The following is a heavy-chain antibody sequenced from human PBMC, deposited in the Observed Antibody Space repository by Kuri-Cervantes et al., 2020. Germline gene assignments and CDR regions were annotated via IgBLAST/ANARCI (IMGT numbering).Heavy chain of an antibody. V-gene: IGHV4-39*01. D-gene: IGHD3-9*01. Sequence: SETLSLTCIVSGGSISSGGYYWSWIRQHPGKGLEWIGYIYYSGSTYYNPSLKSRVTISVDTSKNQFSLKLSSVTAADTAVYYCARHPGGYDILTGYYGVNPGGKFDYWGQGTLVTVSS. CDR2: IYYSGST. CDR3: ARHPGGYDILTGYYGVNPGGKFDY. J-gene: IGHJ4*02. CDR1: GGSISSGGYY.